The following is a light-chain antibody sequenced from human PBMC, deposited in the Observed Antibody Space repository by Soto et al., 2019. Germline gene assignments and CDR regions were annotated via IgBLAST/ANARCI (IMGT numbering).Light chain of an antibody. J-gene: IGKJ5*01. CDR1: QSLVYSDGNTY. CDR2: RAS. Sequence: DVVITQSPLSLPVTLGQPASISCSSSQSLVYSDGNTYLSWFQQRPGQSPRRLIYRASNRDSGVPDRFSGSGSGTDFTLKISRVEVEDVGVYYCMQGKYWPPITFGQGTRLEIK. V-gene: IGKV2-30*01. CDR3: MQGKYWPPIT.